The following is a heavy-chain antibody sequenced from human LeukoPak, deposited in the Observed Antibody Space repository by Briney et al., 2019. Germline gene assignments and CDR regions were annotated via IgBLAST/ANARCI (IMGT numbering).Heavy chain of an antibody. CDR3: ASEHQTYYYDSSGPYFDY. V-gene: IGHV3-30*04. J-gene: IGHJ4*02. CDR2: ISDDGRHN. D-gene: IGHD3-22*01. CDR1: GFTFSTYA. Sequence: GSLRLSCAASGFTFSTYAMNWVRQAPGKGLEWVAVISDDGRHNYYADSVKGRFTISRDNSKSTLYLQMNSLRAEDTAVYYCASEHQTYYYDSSGPYFDYWGQGTLVTVSS.